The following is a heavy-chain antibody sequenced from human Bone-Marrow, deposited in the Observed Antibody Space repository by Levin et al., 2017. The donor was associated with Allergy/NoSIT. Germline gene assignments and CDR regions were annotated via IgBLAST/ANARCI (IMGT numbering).Heavy chain of an antibody. CDR2: ISYDGRTA. CDR1: GFTFGYYG. D-gene: IGHD7-27*01. V-gene: IGHV3-30*04. CDR3: ARLGVVTGDRAWVDY. Sequence: GGSLRLSCAASGFTFGYYGMHWVRQAPGKGLEWLSIISYDGRTAKYTDSVKGRFTVSRDNSQSTLYLQMNSLRPSDTATYYCARLGVVTGDRAWVDYWGQGTLVTVSS. J-gene: IGHJ4*02.